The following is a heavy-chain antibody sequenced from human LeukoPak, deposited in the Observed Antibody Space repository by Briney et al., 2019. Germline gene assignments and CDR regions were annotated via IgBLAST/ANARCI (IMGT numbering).Heavy chain of an antibody. V-gene: IGHV3-43*01. J-gene: IGHJ4*02. Sequence: GGSLRLSCAGSGFTFDDYTMHWVRQAPGKGLEWVSLVTWDGSTTFYVDSVKGRFTISRDNSNNSLYLQMHSLRTEDTAFYYCARVHSSMWYLFDSWGQGTLVTVSS. CDR1: GFTFDDYT. CDR3: ARVHSSMWYLFDS. CDR2: VTWDGSTT. D-gene: IGHD6-13*01.